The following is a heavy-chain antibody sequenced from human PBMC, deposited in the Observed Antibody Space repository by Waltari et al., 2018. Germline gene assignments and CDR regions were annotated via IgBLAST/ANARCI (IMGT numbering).Heavy chain of an antibody. CDR3: ARQSGRDY. Sequence: QVQLQESGPGLVKPSETLSLTCAVSGYSISSGYYWGWIRQPPGKGLEWIGSIYHSGSTYYNPSLKSRVTISVDTSKNQFSLKLSSVTAADTAVYYCARQSGRDYWGQGTLVTVSS. CDR2: IYHSGST. D-gene: IGHD3-3*01. V-gene: IGHV4-38-2*01. J-gene: IGHJ4*02. CDR1: GYSISSGYY.